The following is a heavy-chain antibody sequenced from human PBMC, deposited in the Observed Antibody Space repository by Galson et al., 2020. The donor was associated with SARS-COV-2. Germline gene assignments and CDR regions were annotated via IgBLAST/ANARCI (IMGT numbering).Heavy chain of an antibody. D-gene: IGHD3-10*01. CDR2: INHSGST. Sequence: SETLSLTCAVYGGSFSGYYWSWIRQPPGKGLEWIGEINHSGSTNYNPSLMSRVTITVDTSKNQFSLKLSSVTAADTAVYYCARRVGYYYGSGSKGLFDYWGQGTLVTVSS. CDR3: ARRVGYYYGSGSKGLFDY. CDR1: GGSFSGYY. J-gene: IGHJ4*02. V-gene: IGHV4-34*01.